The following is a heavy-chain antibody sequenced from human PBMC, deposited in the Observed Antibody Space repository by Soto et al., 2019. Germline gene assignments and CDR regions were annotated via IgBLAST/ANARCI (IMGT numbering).Heavy chain of an antibody. CDR1: GFTFSSYA. D-gene: IGHD4-17*01. CDR3: ANQDYGGNPLDY. V-gene: IGHV3-23*01. J-gene: IGHJ4*02. Sequence: PGGSLRLSCAVSGFTFSSYAMSWVRQAPGKGLEWVSAISGSGGSTYYADSVKGRFTISRDNSKNTLYLQMNSLRAEDTAVYYCANQDYGGNPLDYWGQGTLVTVSS. CDR2: ISGSGGST.